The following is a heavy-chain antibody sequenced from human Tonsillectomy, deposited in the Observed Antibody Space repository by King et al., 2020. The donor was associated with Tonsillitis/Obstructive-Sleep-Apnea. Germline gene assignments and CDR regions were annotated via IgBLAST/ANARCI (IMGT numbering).Heavy chain of an antibody. J-gene: IGHJ6*03. CDR3: ARGYYGGHAYYYMDV. Sequence: VQLQESGPGLVKPSETLSLTCTVSGGSISNYYWSWIRQPPGKGLEWIGYIYYSGSTNYNPSLKSRVTISVETAKNQFSLKLSSLTAADTAVYYCARGYYGGHAYYYMDVWGKGTSVTVSS. D-gene: IGHD4-23*01. CDR1: GGSISNYY. V-gene: IGHV4-59*01. CDR2: IYYSGST.